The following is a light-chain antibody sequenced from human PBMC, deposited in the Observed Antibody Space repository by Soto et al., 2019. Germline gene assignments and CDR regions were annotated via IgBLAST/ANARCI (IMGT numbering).Light chain of an antibody. J-gene: IGKJ1*01. V-gene: IGKV3-20*01. CDR1: QSVCSSC. Sequence: ETVLTQSPGTLSLSPGERVTLSCRASQSVCSSCFAWYQQKPGQSPRLLIYGASTRATGITDRFSGSGSGTDFTLTISRLEPEDFAVYYCQDYGTTPWTFGQGTKVGIK. CDR2: GAS. CDR3: QDYGTTPWT.